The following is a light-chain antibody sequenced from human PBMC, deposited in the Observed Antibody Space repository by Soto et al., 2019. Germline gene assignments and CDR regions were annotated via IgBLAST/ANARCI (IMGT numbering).Light chain of an antibody. V-gene: IGLV4-69*01. CDR3: QTWGTAIHDVV. Sequence: QPVLTKSPSASASLGASVKLTCTLSSGHTNYAIAWHQQQPDKGPRYLMKVNSDGSHNKGDGIPDRFSGSSSGTERHLTISSLQSEDEADYYCQTWGTAIHDVVFGGGTKVTVL. CDR1: SGHTNYA. J-gene: IGLJ2*01. CDR2: VNSDGSH.